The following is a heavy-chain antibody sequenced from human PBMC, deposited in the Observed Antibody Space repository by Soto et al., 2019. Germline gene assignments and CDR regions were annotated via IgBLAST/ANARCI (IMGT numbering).Heavy chain of an antibody. D-gene: IGHD3-16*01. V-gene: IGHV3-23*01. J-gene: IGHJ4*02. Sequence: GGSLRLSCEASGFNFNSYAMSWVRQAPGKGLEWVSHIGANGDSTYYADSVKGRFTISRDNSKNTLYLQMESLRAEATAVYYCAGGTYLDYWGQGTLVTVSS. CDR3: AGGTYLDY. CDR2: IGANGDST. CDR1: GFNFNSYA.